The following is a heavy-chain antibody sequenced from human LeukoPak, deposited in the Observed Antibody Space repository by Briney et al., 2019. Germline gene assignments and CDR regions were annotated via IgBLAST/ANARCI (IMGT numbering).Heavy chain of an antibody. D-gene: IGHD6-19*01. Sequence: SETLSLTCAVYGGSFSGYYWSWIRQPPGKGLEWIGEINHSGSTNYNPSLKSRVTISVDTSKSQFSLKLSSVTAADTAVYYCARGGKYSSGWSIYWGQGTLVTVSS. CDR2: INHSGST. CDR1: GGSFSGYY. CDR3: ARGGKYSSGWSIY. V-gene: IGHV4-34*01. J-gene: IGHJ4*02.